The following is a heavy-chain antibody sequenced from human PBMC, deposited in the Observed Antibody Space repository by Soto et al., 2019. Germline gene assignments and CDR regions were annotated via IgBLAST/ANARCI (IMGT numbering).Heavy chain of an antibody. CDR2: INPKSGGT. D-gene: IGHD2-8*01. V-gene: IGHV1-2*04. CDR1: GYSFTDYH. Sequence: ASVKVSCKASGYSFTDYHIHWVRQAPGQGLEWLGRINPKSGGTSTAQKFQGWVTMTRDRSISTVYMELTGLRSDDTAVYFCARGHSTDCSNGVCSFFYNHEMDVWGQGTTVTVSS. CDR3: ARGHSTDCSNGVCSFFYNHEMDV. J-gene: IGHJ6*02.